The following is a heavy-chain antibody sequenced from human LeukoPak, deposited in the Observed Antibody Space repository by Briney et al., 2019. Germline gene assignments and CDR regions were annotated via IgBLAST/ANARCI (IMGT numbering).Heavy chain of an antibody. CDR2: ISSRGGTT. V-gene: IGHV3-23*01. CDR3: AKSLREQWLVKDY. D-gene: IGHD6-19*01. Sequence: GGSLRLSCAASGFTFSSYAMSWVRQAPGKGLEWGSGISSRGGTTYYADSVKGRFTISRDNSKNTLYLQMNSLRAEDTAVYYCAKSLREQWLVKDYWGQGTLVTVSS. CDR1: GFTFSSYA. J-gene: IGHJ4*02.